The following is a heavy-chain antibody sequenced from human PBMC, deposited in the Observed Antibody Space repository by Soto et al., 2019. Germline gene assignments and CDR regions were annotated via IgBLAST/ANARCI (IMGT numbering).Heavy chain of an antibody. CDR3: ARDRGVTKVTTFGRFDP. J-gene: IGHJ5*02. Sequence: QVQLQESGPGLVKPSQTLSLTCTVSGGSISSGGYYWSWIRQHPGKGLEWIGYIYYSGSTYYNPSLKSRVTISIDTSKNQFSLKLSSVTAADTAVYYCARDRGVTKVTTFGRFDPWGQGILVTVSS. V-gene: IGHV4-31*03. CDR2: IYYSGST. CDR1: GGSISSGGYY. D-gene: IGHD4-17*01.